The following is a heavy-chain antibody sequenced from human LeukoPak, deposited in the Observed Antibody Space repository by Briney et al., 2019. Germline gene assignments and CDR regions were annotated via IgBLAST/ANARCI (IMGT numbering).Heavy chain of an antibody. CDR3: ATDYAGNSLWYYYGLGV. Sequence: GGSLRLSCEASGFTSSHYSMNWVRQAPGKGLGWVSSISSDSRYIYYADSLRGRFTTSRDNAKNSLYLQMNSLRAEDTAVYYCATDYAGNSLWYYYGLGVWGQGTTVTVSS. CDR2: ISSDSRYI. CDR1: GFTSSHYS. V-gene: IGHV3-21*01. D-gene: IGHD4-23*01. J-gene: IGHJ6*02.